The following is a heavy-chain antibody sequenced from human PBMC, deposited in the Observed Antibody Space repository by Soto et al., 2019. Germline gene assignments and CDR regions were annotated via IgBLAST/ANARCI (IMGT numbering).Heavy chain of an antibody. CDR2: IDYSGST. CDR1: GCSISSRSYY. CDR3: ARRNQLVLEDFQH. D-gene: IGHD6-13*01. J-gene: IGHJ1*01. V-gene: IGHV4-39*01. Sequence: QLQLQESGPGLVKPSETLSLTCTVSGCSISSRSYYWGWIRQPPGKGLEWIGSIDYSGSTYYNPSLKSRVTISVDTSKNPFSLKLSSVTAADTAVYYCARRNQLVLEDFQHWGQGTLVTVSS.